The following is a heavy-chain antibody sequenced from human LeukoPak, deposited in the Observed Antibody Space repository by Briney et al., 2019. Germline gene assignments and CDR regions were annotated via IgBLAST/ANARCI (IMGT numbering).Heavy chain of an antibody. Sequence: GGSLRLSCAAAGFDFSNRGMSWVRQAPGKGLEWVSTVSTSGLSTYYTGSVKGRFTISRDNSKKTLFLQMNSLKAEDTAVYFCAKHISTSPADAYDIWGQGTMVTVSS. D-gene: IGHD2-21*01. CDR2: VSTSGLST. CDR1: GFDFSNRG. V-gene: IGHV3-23*01. J-gene: IGHJ3*02. CDR3: AKHISTSPADAYDI.